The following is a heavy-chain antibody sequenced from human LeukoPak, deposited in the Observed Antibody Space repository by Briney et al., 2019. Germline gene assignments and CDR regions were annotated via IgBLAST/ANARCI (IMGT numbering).Heavy chain of an antibody. D-gene: IGHD2-15*01. J-gene: IGHJ6*03. CDR1: GYTFTSYD. V-gene: IGHV1-8*01. CDR3: ARGSKTPEYCSGGSCYYYYYYMDV. CDR2: MNPNSGNT. Sequence: SVKVSCKASGYTFTSYDINWVRQATGQGLEWMGWMNPNSGNTGYAQKFQGRVTMTRNTSISTAYMELSSLRSEDTAVYYCARGSKTPEYCSGGSCYYYYYYMDVWGKGTTVTVSS.